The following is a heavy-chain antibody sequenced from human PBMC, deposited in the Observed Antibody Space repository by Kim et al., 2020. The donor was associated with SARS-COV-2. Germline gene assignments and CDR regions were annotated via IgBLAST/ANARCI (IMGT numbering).Heavy chain of an antibody. V-gene: IGHV1-3*01. J-gene: IGHJ3*02. CDR3: ARTGVVAATWAFDI. Sequence: SQQFQGKVTITRDTSASTAYMELSSLRSEDTAVYYCARTGVVAATWAFDIWGQGTMVTVSS. D-gene: IGHD2-15*01.